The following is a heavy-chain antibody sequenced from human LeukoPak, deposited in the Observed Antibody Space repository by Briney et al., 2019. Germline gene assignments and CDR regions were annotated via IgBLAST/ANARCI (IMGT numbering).Heavy chain of an antibody. J-gene: IGHJ4*02. CDR1: GYSISSGYY. V-gene: IGHV4-38-2*02. D-gene: IGHD5-24*01. CDR3: ARARWLHPLIDY. CDR2: IYHSGST. Sequence: SETLSLTCTVSGYSISSGYYWGWIRQPPGKGLEWIGSIYHSGSTYYSPSLKSRVTISLDTSRNQFSLKLSSVTAADTAVYYCARARWLHPLIDYWGQGTLVTVSS.